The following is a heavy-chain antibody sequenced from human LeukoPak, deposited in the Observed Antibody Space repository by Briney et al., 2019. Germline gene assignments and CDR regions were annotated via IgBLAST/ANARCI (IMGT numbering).Heavy chain of an antibody. CDR1: GGSISSGDYY. V-gene: IGHV4-30-4*08. Sequence: SQTLSLTCTVSGGSISSGDYYWSWLRQPPGKGLEWFGYIYDSGSSYYNPSLTGRVTISVDTSKNQDSLKLSSVTAADTAVYYCARDRGWELDYWGQGTLVTVSS. CDR2: IYDSGSS. J-gene: IGHJ4*02. D-gene: IGHD1-26*01. CDR3: ARDRGWELDY.